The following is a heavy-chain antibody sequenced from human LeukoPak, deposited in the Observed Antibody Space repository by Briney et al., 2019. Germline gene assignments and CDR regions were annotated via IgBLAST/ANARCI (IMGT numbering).Heavy chain of an antibody. V-gene: IGHV4-30-2*01. CDR2: IYHSGST. Sequence: SETLSLTCAVSGGSISSGGYSWSWIRQPPGKGLEWIEYIYHSGSTYYNPSLKSRVTISVDRSKNQFSLKLSSVTAADTAVYYCARASGGLGIPHFDYWGQGTLVTVSS. D-gene: IGHD7-27*01. CDR1: GGSISSGGYS. J-gene: IGHJ4*02. CDR3: ARASGGLGIPHFDY.